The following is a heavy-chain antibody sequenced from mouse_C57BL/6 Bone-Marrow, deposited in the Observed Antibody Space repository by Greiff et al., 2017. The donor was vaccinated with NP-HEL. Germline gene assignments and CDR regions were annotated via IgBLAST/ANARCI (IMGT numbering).Heavy chain of an antibody. D-gene: IGHD1-1*01. J-gene: IGHJ2*01. CDR2: ISSGSSTI. CDR1: GFTFSDYG. V-gene: IGHV5-17*01. CDR3: ARVCYTRDYFDY. Sequence: EVKVEESGGGLVKPGGSLKLSCAASGFTFSDYGMHWVRQAPEKGLEWVAYISSGSSTIYYADTVKGRFTISRDNAKNTLFLQMTSLRSEDTAMYYCARVCYTRDYFDYWGQGTTLTVSS.